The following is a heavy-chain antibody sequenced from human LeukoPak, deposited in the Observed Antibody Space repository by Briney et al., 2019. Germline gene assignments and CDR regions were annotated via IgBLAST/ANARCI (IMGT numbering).Heavy chain of an antibody. Sequence: GGSLRLSCEASGFTFNDYTMNWVRQASGKGLEWVSSISSDGTYIKYADPVKGRFSISRDNTKNSLFLEMRSLRVEDTAMYFCARDYYDSSASTTFDYWGKGNLVTVSS. CDR1: GFTFNDYT. J-gene: IGHJ4*02. V-gene: IGHV3-21*01. CDR2: ISSDGTYI. CDR3: ARDYYDSSASTTFDY. D-gene: IGHD3-22*01.